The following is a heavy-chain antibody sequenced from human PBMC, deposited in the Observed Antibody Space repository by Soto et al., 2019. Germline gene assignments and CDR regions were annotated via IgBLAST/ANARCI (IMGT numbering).Heavy chain of an antibody. CDR3: AREKDYYPNAMDV. CDR2: LYSTGSS. CDR1: GGSISGHY. Sequence: QVQLQESGPGLVKASETLSLTCTVSGGSISGHYWTWLRQPAGKGLEWLGRLYSTGSSNHNPFFASRVTVSVTTSKNSFSLRLSSVTAADAAVYFCAREKDYYPNAMDVWGQGTAVAVSS. J-gene: IGHJ6*02. V-gene: IGHV4-4*07.